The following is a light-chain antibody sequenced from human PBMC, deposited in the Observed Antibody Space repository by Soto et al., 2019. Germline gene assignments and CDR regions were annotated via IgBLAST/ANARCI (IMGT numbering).Light chain of an antibody. Sequence: DIQMTQSPSTLCASGGDVVTITCRASQDFGKWLAWYQQKAGKAPTLLIHCASSLQSGVPPRYSGSGYGTDFTLTISSLQPEDFATYYCQQANSFPIRFGEGTGLEI. V-gene: IGKV1-12*01. CDR2: CAS. CDR1: QDFGKW. CDR3: QQANSFPIR. J-gene: IGKJ5*01.